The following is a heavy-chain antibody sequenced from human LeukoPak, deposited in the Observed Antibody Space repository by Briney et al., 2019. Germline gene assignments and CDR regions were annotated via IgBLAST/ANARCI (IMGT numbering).Heavy chain of an antibody. CDR2: INGSGGST. CDR3: ARRQLPYYFDY. J-gene: IGHJ4*02. D-gene: IGHD2-2*01. CDR1: GFTFSSYA. V-gene: IGHV3-23*01. Sequence: GGSLRLSCAASGFTFSSYAMSWVRQAPGKGLEWVSAINGSGGSTYYADSVKGRFTISRDNSKNTLYLQMNSLRAEDTAVYYCARRQLPYYFDYWGQGTLVTVSS.